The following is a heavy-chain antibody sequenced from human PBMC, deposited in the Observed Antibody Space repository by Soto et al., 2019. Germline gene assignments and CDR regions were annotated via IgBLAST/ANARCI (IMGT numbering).Heavy chain of an antibody. J-gene: IGHJ6*03. Sequence: SQTLSLTCAISGDSVSSNSAAWNWIRLSPSRGLEWLARTYYRSRWYNDYAVSVRSRITVNPDTSKNQFSLQLTSVTPEDTAVYYCAGTASHQWYYMDVWGKGTTVTVSS. CDR3: AGTASHQWYYMDV. V-gene: IGHV6-1*01. CDR2: TYYRSRWYN. CDR1: GDSVSSNSAA. D-gene: IGHD1-7*01.